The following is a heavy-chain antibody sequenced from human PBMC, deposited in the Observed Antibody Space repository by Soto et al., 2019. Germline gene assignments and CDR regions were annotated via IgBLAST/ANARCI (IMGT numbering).Heavy chain of an antibody. D-gene: IGHD2-21*02. CDR2: IYYSGST. CDR3: ARRGHIVVVTAMFMFGAFDI. V-gene: IGHV4-39*01. CDR1: GGSISSSSYY. J-gene: IGHJ3*02. Sequence: QLQLQESGPGLVKPSETLSLTCTVSGGSISSSSYYWGWIRQPPGKGLEWIGSIYYSGSTYYNPSLKSRVTLSVDTSKNQFSLKLSSVTAADTAVYYCARRGHIVVVTAMFMFGAFDIWGQGTMVTVSS.